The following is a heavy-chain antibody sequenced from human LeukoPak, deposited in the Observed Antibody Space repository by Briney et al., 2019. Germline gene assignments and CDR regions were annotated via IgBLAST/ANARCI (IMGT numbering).Heavy chain of an antibody. V-gene: IGHV3-66*02. Sequence: GGSLRLSCVASGFSVSSYGMSWLRQAPGKAPEWVSLVYSAGATHYADSVQGRFIISRDNSKNTLYLQMNNLRVEDTAVYHCVRDRAEGRAWVEFDPWGQGTVVTVSS. CDR3: VRDRAEGRAWVEFDP. J-gene: IGHJ5*02. CDR1: GFSVSSYG. CDR2: VYSAGAT.